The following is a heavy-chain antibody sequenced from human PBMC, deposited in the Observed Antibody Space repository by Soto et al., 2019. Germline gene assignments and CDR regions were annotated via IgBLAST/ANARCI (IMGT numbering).Heavy chain of an antibody. Sequence: QVQLQESGPGLVKPSETLSLTCTVSGGSISSYYWSWIREPPGKGLEWIGYIYYSGSTNYNPSLKSRVTISADTSKNPFSLKLSSVTAADTAVYYCARSGVVIPHYYYYYGMDVWGQGTTVTVSS. CDR2: IYYSGST. CDR1: GGSISSYY. D-gene: IGHD3-3*01. CDR3: ARSGVVIPHYYYYYGMDV. J-gene: IGHJ6*02. V-gene: IGHV4-59*01.